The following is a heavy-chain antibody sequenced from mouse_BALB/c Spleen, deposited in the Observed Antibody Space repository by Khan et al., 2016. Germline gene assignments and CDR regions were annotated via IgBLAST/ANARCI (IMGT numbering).Heavy chain of an antibody. D-gene: IGHD1-2*01. CDR3: ARSFLRVKTDY. CDR2: IYPGGGNI. Sequence: QVRLQQSGAELVRPAPSVKISCKATGYTFTNYWVGWVKQRPGQGLEWMGDIYPGGGNINYNAKFKRRTTMTGDTSSSPAFMQLSSLAAEDSAVYFCARSFLRVKTDYCGQGTTLTVSS. V-gene: IGHV1-63*02. J-gene: IGHJ2*01. CDR1: GYTFTNYW.